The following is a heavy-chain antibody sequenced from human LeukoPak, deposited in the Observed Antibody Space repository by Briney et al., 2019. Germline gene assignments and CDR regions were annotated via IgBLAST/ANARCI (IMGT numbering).Heavy chain of an antibody. J-gene: IGHJ4*02. CDR1: GGSFRGYY. D-gene: IGHD3-3*01. V-gene: IGHV4-34*01. CDR3: AREVRFLERRNYYSDY. CDR2: INHSGST. Sequence: PFQTLSLTSAVYGGSFRGYYRSWIRQPPRQGRERSGEINHSGSTNYTTSPTSRVTISVDTSKKQFSLKMSSVTAADTAVYYCAREVRFLERRNYYSDYWGQGTLVTVSS.